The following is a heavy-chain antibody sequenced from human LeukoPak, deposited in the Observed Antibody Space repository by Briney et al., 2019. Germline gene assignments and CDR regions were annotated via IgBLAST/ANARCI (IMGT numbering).Heavy chain of an antibody. CDR2: ISGYNGNT. V-gene: IGHV1-18*01. Sequence: ASVKVSCKASGYTFTSYGISWVRQAPGQGLEWMGWISGYNGNTNYAQKLQGRVTMTTDTSTSTAYMELRSLRSDDTAVYYCARGDILTGYYIRDVWGKGTTVTVSS. D-gene: IGHD3-9*01. J-gene: IGHJ6*04. CDR3: ARGDILTGYYIRDV. CDR1: GYTFTSYG.